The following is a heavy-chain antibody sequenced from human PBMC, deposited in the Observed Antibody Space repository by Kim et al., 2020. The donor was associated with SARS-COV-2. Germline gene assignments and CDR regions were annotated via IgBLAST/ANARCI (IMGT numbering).Heavy chain of an antibody. V-gene: IGHV3-30*18. D-gene: IGHD3-3*01. Sequence: GGSLRLSCEASGFSFRLYGMHWVRQAPGKGLEWVAFLSFDGNKTYYEDSVKGRLTVSRDNSKNTLYLQMNSLRPEDTALYYCVKDRVLIVAPVTAGMDV. CDR3: VKDRVLIVAPVTAGMDV. CDR1: GFSFRLYG. J-gene: IGHJ6*01. CDR2: LSFDGNKT.